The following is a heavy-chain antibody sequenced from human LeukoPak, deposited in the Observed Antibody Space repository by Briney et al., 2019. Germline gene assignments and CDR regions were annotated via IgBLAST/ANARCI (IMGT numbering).Heavy chain of an antibody. D-gene: IGHD2-21*01. Sequence: GGSLRLSCAASGFTFSIFAMNWVRQAPGKGLEWVSGIPYSGTSTYYADSVKGRFTISRDNSKNTLYLHMNSLRAEDTAIYFCVRDNYSYRLDVWGQGTLVTVSS. CDR2: IPYSGTST. CDR1: GFTFSIFA. J-gene: IGHJ4*02. CDR3: VRDNYSYRLDV. V-gene: IGHV3-23*01.